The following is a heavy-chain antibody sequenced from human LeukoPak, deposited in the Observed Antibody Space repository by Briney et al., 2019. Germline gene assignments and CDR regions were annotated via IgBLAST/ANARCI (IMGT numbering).Heavy chain of an antibody. V-gene: IGHV4-34*01. J-gene: IGHJ6*03. CDR1: GGHFSGYF. Sequence: PSETLSLTCAVSGGHFSGYFWTWLRQPPGKGLEWIGEINHRGSTNYNPSLKSRVTISVDTSKNQFSLKLSSVTAADTAVYYCARVPRGSGSYGGYYYYYMDVWGKGTTVTISS. D-gene: IGHD1-26*01. CDR3: ARVPRGSGSYGGYYYYYMDV. CDR2: INHRGST.